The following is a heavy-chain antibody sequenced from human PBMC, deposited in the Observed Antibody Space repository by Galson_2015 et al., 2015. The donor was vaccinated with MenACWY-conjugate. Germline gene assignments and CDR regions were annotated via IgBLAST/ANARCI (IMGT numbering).Heavy chain of an antibody. CDR3: TRVLGEDGDYVGYYYYGMDV. Sequence: SLRLSCAASGFTFGDYAMSWFRQAPGKGLEWVGFIRSKAYGGTTEYAASVKGRFTISRDDSKSIAYLQMNSLKTEDTAVYYCTRVLGEDGDYVGYYYYGMDVWGQGTTVTVSS. V-gene: IGHV3-49*03. CDR2: IRSKAYGGTT. J-gene: IGHJ6*02. D-gene: IGHD4-17*01. CDR1: GFTFGDYA.